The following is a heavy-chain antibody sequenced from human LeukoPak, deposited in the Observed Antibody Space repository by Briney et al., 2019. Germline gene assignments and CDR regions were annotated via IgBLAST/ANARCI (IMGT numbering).Heavy chain of an antibody. J-gene: IGHJ4*02. Sequence: SETLSLTCTVSGGSISSYYWSWIRQPPGKGLEWIGYSYYSGSTNYNPSLKSRVTISVDTSKNQFSPKLSSVTAADTGVYYCGRRGWGKYFDYWGQGTLVTVSS. D-gene: IGHD6-19*01. CDR2: SYYSGST. V-gene: IGHV4-59*08. CDR1: GGSISSYY. CDR3: GRRGWGKYFDY.